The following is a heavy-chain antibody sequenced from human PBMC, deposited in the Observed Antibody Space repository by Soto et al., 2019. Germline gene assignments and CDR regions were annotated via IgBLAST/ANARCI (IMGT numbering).Heavy chain of an antibody. CDR3: ARGGNGLGAVDWFDP. D-gene: IGHD3-16*01. Sequence: QLQLQESGPGLVKPSETLSLTCSVSGGSISSSSFYWGWIRQPPGEGLEWIGSIDYSGSTYYNPSLKSRVTTSVDTSKNQYSMKLSSVPAADTAVYYCARGGNGLGAVDWFDPWGQGTLVTVSS. J-gene: IGHJ5*02. CDR1: GGSISSSSFY. V-gene: IGHV4-39*01. CDR2: IDYSGST.